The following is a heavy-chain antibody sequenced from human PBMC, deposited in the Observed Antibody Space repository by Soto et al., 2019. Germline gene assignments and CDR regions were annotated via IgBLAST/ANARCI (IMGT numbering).Heavy chain of an antibody. V-gene: IGHV3-74*01. J-gene: IGHJ4*02. Sequence: EVQLVQSGGGSVQPGGSLRLSCAASGFTFTNYWMHWVRQVPGKGLVWVSRIDGVGTGTSYSDSVRGRFTISRDNAESTLYLQMSSLRAEDTAVYYCTTVFVYWGQGTLVTVSS. CDR3: TTVFVY. D-gene: IGHD1-20*01. CDR1: GFTFTNYW. CDR2: IDGVGTGT.